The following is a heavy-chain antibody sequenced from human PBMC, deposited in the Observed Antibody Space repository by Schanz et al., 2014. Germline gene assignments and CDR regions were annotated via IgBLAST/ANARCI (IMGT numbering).Heavy chain of an antibody. D-gene: IGHD6-13*01. CDR3: ARVYRWQHILGHFDS. V-gene: IGHV1-2*02. J-gene: IGHJ4*02. Sequence: QVQLVQSGPEVKKPGASVRVSCQASGYTFVGYYIHWLRQAPGQGLEWMGWINPDSGDTNYVQNCQGSVTMTRDTSIATAYMDLSRLTADDTAVYYCARVYRWQHILGHFDSWGQGSLVTVSS. CDR2: INPDSGDT. CDR1: GYTFVGYY.